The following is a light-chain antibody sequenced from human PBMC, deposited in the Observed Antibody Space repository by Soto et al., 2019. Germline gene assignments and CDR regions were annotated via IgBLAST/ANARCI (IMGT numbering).Light chain of an antibody. Sequence: EIVLTQSPGTLSLSPWETATLSCRASQSVSSSYLAWYQQKPGQPPRLLIYGSFSRATGIPDRFSASGSGTDFTLTISRLEPEDFAVYYCQHYGGSPAFTFGPGTKVYLK. CDR2: GSF. CDR1: QSVSSSY. CDR3: QHYGGSPAFT. V-gene: IGKV3-20*01. J-gene: IGKJ3*01.